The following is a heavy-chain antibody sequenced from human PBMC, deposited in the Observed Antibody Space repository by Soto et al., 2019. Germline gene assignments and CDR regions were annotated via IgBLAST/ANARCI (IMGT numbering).Heavy chain of an antibody. CDR2: INPNSGGT. V-gene: IGHV1-2*02. D-gene: IGHD6-6*01. J-gene: IGHJ4*02. CDR1: GYTFTGYF. CDR3: ARIHTYSVSSPLDY. Sequence: GASVKVSCKASGYTFTGYFIHWVRQAPGQGLEWMGWINPNSGGTNYPQTFQGRVTMTRDTSISTAYMELNRLRSDDTAVYYCARIHTYSVSSPLDYWGQGTLVTVS.